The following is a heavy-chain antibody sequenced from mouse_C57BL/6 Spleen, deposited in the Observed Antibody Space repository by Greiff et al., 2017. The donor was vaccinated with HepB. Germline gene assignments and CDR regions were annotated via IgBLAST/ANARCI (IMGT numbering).Heavy chain of an antibody. CDR1: GFSLTSYG. J-gene: IGHJ3*01. CDR2: IWSGGST. CDR3: AELDAFAY. Sequence: VKLQESGPGLVQPSQSLSITCTVSGFSLTSYGVHWVRQSPGKGLEWLGVIWSGGSTDYNAAFISRLSISKDNSKSQVFFKMNSLQADDTAIYYCAELDAFAYWGQGTLVTVSA. V-gene: IGHV2-2*01.